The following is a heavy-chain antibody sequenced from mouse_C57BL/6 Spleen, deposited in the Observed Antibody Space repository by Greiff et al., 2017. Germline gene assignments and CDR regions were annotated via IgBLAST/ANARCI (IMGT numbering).Heavy chain of an antibody. D-gene: IGHD2-4*01. CDR2: IWSGGST. CDR3: TKNYEYSYYYAMDY. J-gene: IGHJ4*01. V-gene: IGHV2-4*01. Sequence: QVQLQQSGPGLVQPSQSLSITCTVSGFSLTSYGVHWVRQPPGKGLEWLGVIWSGGSTNSNAAFISRLSISKDNSKSHVFFKMNILQADDTAIYYCTKNYEYSYYYAMDYWGQGTSVTVSS. CDR1: GFSLTSYG.